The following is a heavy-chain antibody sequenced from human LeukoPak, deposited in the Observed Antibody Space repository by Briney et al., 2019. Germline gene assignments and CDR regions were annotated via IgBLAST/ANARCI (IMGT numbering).Heavy chain of an antibody. CDR2: ICGGGGSK. CDR3: PKVESRGLYYCTYYYYH. V-gene: IGHV3-23*01. J-gene: IGHJ5*02. Sequence: GGSLRLSCAASGFTFSSYAMSWVRQAPGKGLEWVAAICGGGGSKYYADSVKGRFTISRDNSKNTLYLQMNSLRAEDTAVYYCPKVESRGLYYCTYYYYHWGQGTLVTVSS. D-gene: IGHD3-16*01. CDR1: GFTFSSYA.